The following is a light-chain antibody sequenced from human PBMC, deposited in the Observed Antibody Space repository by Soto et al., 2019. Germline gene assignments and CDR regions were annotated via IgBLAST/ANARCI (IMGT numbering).Light chain of an antibody. V-gene: IGKV3-20*01. Sequence: EIVLTQSPGTLSLSPGERATLSCRASQSVSSSYLAWYQQKPGQTPKLLIYGASNRATDIPDRFSGSESGTDFTLTISRLEPEDFAVYYCQQYGNSPYTFGQGTKLEIK. CDR1: QSVSSSY. CDR3: QQYGNSPYT. CDR2: GAS. J-gene: IGKJ2*01.